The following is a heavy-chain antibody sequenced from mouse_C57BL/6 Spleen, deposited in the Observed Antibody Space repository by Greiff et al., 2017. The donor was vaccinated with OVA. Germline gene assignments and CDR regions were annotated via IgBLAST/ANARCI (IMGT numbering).Heavy chain of an antibody. J-gene: IGHJ1*03. CDR1: GYTFTDYN. D-gene: IGHD1-3*01. CDR3: TRSSIDWYFDV. V-gene: IGHV1-22*01. CDR2: INPNNGGT. Sequence: EVQLQQSGPELVKPGASVKMSCKASGYTFTDYNMHWVKQSHGKGLEWIGYINPNNGGTSYNQKFKGKATLTVNKSSSTAYMELRSLTSEDSAVYYCTRSSIDWYFDVWGTGTTVTVSS.